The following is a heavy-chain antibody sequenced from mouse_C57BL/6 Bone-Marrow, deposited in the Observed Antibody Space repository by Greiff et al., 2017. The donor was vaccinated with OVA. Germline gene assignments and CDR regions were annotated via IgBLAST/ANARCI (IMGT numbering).Heavy chain of an antibody. Sequence: QVQLQQSGAELARPGASVKLSCKASGYTFTSYGISWVKQRPGQGLEWIGEIYPRSGNTYYNEKFQGKATLTADKSSSTAYMELRSLTSEDSAVYFCASMIYWYFDVWGTGTTVTVSS. CDR1: GYTFTSYG. CDR2: IYPRSGNT. V-gene: IGHV1-81*01. D-gene: IGHD2-4*01. CDR3: ASMIYWYFDV. J-gene: IGHJ1*03.